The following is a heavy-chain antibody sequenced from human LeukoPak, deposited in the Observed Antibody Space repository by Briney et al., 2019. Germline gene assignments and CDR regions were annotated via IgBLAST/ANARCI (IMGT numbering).Heavy chain of an antibody. CDR2: INPNSGGT. CDR1: GYTFTGYY. J-gene: IGHJ4*02. Sequence: ASVKVSCKASGYTFTGYYMHWVRQAPGQGLEWMGWINPNSGGTNYAQKFQGRVTMTEDTSTDTAYMELSSLRSEDTAVYYCATDLNTRYTPGPASTIDYWGQGTLVTVSS. V-gene: IGHV1-2*02. D-gene: IGHD1-1*01. CDR3: ATDLNTRYTPGPASTIDY.